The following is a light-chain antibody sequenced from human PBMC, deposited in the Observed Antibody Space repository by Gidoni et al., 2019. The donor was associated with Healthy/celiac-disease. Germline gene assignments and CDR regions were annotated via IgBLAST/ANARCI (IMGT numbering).Light chain of an antibody. V-gene: IGKV3-15*01. CDR2: AGS. J-gene: IGKJ1*01. Sequence: IVMTQSPATLSVSPGDAATLSCKASQDIRTHLAWYQQRPGQAPRFLIYAGSARATGTPARFSGSGSTKEFTLTISSLQSEDFGVYYCLQYDSWPRTFGPGTKVEVK. CDR1: QDIRTH. CDR3: LQYDSWPRT.